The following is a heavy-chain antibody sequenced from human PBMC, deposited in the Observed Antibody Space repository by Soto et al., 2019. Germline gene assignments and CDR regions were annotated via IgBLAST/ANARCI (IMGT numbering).Heavy chain of an antibody. CDR2: INSDGSST. CDR3: ARDLRGYYYYYGMDV. CDR1: GFTFSSYW. J-gene: IGHJ6*02. V-gene: IGHV3-74*01. Sequence: EVQLLESGGGLVQPGGSLRLSCAASGFTFSSYWMHWVRQAPGKGLVWVSRINSDGSSTSYADSVKGRFTISRDNAKNTMYLQMNSLRGEDRAVYYCARDLRGYYYYYGMDVWGQGTTVTVSS.